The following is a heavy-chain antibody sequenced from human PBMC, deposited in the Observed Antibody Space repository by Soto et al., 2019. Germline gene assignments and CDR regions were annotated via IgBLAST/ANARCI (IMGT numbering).Heavy chain of an antibody. CDR3: AKDFIKRWLQLGDYYYGMDV. CDR2: ISWDGGST. V-gene: IGHV3-43*01. J-gene: IGHJ6*02. Sequence: PGGSLRLSCAASGFTFDDYTMHWVRQAPGKGLEWVSLISWDGGSTYYADSVKGRFTISRDNSKNSLYLQMNSLRTEDTALYYCAKDFIKRWLQLGDYYYGMDVWGQGTTVTVSS. D-gene: IGHD5-12*01. CDR1: GFTFDDYT.